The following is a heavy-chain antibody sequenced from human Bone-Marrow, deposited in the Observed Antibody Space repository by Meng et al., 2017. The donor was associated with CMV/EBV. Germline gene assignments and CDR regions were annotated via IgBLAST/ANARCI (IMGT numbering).Heavy chain of an antibody. CDR3: AKLVSSRGAFDI. D-gene: IGHD2-15*01. J-gene: IGHJ3*02. CDR2: IRYDGSNK. Sequence: GESLKISCAASGFTFSIYTMAWVRQSPGKGLEWVAFIRYDGSNKYYADTVKGRFTISRDNSKNTLYLQMNSLRAEDTAVYYCAKLVSSRGAFDIWGQGTMVTVSS. V-gene: IGHV3-30*02. CDR1: GFTFSIYT.